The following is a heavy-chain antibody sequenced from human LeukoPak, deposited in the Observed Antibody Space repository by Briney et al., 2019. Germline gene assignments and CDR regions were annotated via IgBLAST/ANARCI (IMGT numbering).Heavy chain of an antibody. CDR1: GGTFSSYA. Sequence: SVKVSCKASGGTFSSYAISWVRQAPGQGLEWMGGIIPIFGTANYAQKFQGRVTITADESTSTAYMELSSLGSEDTAVYYCASPYGGNSDLPFDYWGQGTLVTVSS. J-gene: IGHJ4*02. D-gene: IGHD4-23*01. CDR2: IIPIFGTA. V-gene: IGHV1-69*01. CDR3: ASPYGGNSDLPFDY.